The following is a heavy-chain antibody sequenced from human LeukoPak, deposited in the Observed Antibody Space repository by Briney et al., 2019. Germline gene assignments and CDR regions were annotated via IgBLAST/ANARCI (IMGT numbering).Heavy chain of an antibody. CDR2: IYYSGST. D-gene: IGHD6-13*01. Sequence: SETLSLTCTVSGGSISSSSYYWGWIRQPPGKGLEWIGSIYYSGSTYYNPSLKSRVTISVDTSKNQLSLKLSSVTAADTAVYYCARKRALAAAGTNWFDPWGQGTLVTVSS. J-gene: IGHJ5*02. CDR3: ARKRALAAAGTNWFDP. CDR1: GGSISSSSYY. V-gene: IGHV4-39*01.